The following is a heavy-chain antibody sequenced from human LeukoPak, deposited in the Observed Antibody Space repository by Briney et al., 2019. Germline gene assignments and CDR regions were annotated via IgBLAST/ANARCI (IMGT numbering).Heavy chain of an antibody. J-gene: IGHJ4*02. Sequence: GGSLRLSCSASGFIFGSYSMNWVRQAPGKGLRWVSYISGGSTNVFYADSVKGRFTISRDNAKNTMYLQMSSLRVEDTAVYYCAKRGDGGAWYDYWGQGILVIVSS. D-gene: IGHD6-19*01. CDR1: GFIFGSYS. V-gene: IGHV3-48*04. CDR2: ISGGSTNV. CDR3: AKRGDGGAWYDY.